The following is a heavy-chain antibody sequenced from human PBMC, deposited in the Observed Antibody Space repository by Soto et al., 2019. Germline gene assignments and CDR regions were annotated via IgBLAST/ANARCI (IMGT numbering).Heavy chain of an antibody. D-gene: IGHD3-3*01. CDR2: IIPAFQTA. CDR1: GHTSRSYA. CDR3: DTAIYFWATSRAGADCFAF. V-gene: IGHV1-69*01. J-gene: IGHJ6*02. Sequence: QVQLVQAGAEVKEPGSSVKVSCKASGHTSRSYAISWVRQAPGQGLEWMGGIIPAFQTAMSAQKLQGRPTVTAAESTPTVAAFASTVPLASSSPRVHDTAIYFWATSRAGADCFAFWGQGSAAIASS.